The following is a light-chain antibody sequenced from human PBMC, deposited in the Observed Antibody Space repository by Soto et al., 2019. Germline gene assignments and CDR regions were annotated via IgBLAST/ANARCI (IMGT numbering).Light chain of an antibody. J-gene: IGKJ1*01. V-gene: IGKV1-27*01. Sequence: DIQMTQSPSSLSASVGDRVTITYRASQGISNYLAWYQQKPGQVPNLLIYAASTLQSGVPSRFSGSGSGTDFTLTISSLQPEDVATYYCQKYNSAPWTFGQGTKVEIK. CDR1: QGISNY. CDR3: QKYNSAPWT. CDR2: AAS.